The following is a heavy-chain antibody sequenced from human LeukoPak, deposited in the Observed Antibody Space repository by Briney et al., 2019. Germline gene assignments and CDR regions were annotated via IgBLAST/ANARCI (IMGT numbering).Heavy chain of an antibody. CDR3: ARSYYDSSGYYWSYFDY. D-gene: IGHD3-22*01. CDR1: GFTFSRYS. CDR2: NRGSSNTI. J-gene: IGHJ4*02. Sequence: PGQSLRLSCAASGFTFSRYSMNGVRQAPGKGLEWGSYNRGSSNTIYYADCVKGRFTISRDNAKNPLYLHMNSLRDEDTAVYYCARSYYDSSGYYWSYFDYWGQGTLVTVSS. V-gene: IGHV3-48*02.